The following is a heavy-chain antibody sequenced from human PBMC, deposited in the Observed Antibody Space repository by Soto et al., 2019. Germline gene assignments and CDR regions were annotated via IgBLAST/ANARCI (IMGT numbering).Heavy chain of an antibody. V-gene: IGHV1-2*02. J-gene: IGHJ6*03. CDR2: INPNGGGT. CDR1: GDSFNDYY. D-gene: IGHD5-12*01. Sequence: VQLVQSGAEVKKPGASVKVSCKTSGDSFNDYYIHWVRQAPGQGLEWMGWINPNGGGTKYAQRFQGRVTVTRDTSIRTVYMELSSLRSDDTAVYYCARESGGATATLDYYYFYMDVGGKGTTVTVSS. CDR3: ARESGGATATLDYYYFYMDV.